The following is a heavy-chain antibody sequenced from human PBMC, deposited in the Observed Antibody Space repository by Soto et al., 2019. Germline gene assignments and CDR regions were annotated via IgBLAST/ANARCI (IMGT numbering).Heavy chain of an antibody. J-gene: IGHJ3*02. CDR1: GYTFTGYY. CDR3: ATTHSYYYDTSGPDAFDI. CDR2: INPNSGAT. Sequence: ASVKVSCKASGYTFTGYYMHWVRQAPGQGLEWMGWINPNSGATNYAQKFQGWVTMTRDTPISTAYMELSRLRSDDTAVYYCATTHSYYYDTSGPDAFDIWGQGTMVTVSS. V-gene: IGHV1-2*04. D-gene: IGHD3-22*01.